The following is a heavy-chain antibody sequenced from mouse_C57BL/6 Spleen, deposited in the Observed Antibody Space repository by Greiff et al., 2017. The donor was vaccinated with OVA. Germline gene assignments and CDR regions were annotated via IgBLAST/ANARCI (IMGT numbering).Heavy chain of an antibody. CDR1: GYALSSSW. D-gene: IGHD1-1*01. Sequence: QVQLKQSGPELVKPGASVKISCKASGYALSSSWMNWVKQRPGKGLEWIGRIYPGDGDTNYNGKFKGTATLTADKSSSTAYMQLSSLRSEDSAVYFCASLRTSAMDYWGQGTSVTVSS. J-gene: IGHJ4*01. CDR3: ASLRTSAMDY. CDR2: IYPGDGDT. V-gene: IGHV1-82*01.